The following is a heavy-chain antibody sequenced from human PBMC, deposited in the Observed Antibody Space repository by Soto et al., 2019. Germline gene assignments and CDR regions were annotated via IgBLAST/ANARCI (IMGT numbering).Heavy chain of an antibody. D-gene: IGHD2-21*02. V-gene: IGHV2-5*02. CDR3: IQSRFGGDGLQSHASYYYYGMDV. Sequence: QITLKESGPTLVKPTQTLTLTCTFSAFSLSTGGVGVGWIRQPPGKALEWLALLYWDDDKRYSPSLRSRLTITKDNSKNQVVLTMTNMDPVDTATYYCIQSRFGGDGLQSHASYYYYGMDVCGQGTTVTVSS. J-gene: IGHJ6*02. CDR1: AFSLSTGGVG. CDR2: LYWDDDK.